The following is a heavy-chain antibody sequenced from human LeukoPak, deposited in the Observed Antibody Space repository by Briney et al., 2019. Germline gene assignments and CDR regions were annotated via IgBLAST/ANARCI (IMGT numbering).Heavy chain of an antibody. V-gene: IGHV3-33*01. CDR2: IWYDGSNK. CDR3: ARVRGAYCGGDCYHDAFDI. J-gene: IGHJ3*02. Sequence: GGSLRLSCAASGFTFSSYGMHWVRQAPGKGLEWVAVIWYDGSNKYYADSVKGRLTISRDNSKNTLYLQMNSLRAEDTAVYYCARVRGAYCGGDCYHDAFDIWGQGTMVTVSS. D-gene: IGHD2-21*02. CDR1: GFTFSSYG.